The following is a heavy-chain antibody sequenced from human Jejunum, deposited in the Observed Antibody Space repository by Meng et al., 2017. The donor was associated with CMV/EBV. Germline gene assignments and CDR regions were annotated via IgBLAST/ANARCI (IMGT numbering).Heavy chain of an antibody. Sequence: NASGVDYRTYVISWVRQAPGQGLVWMGGILPVARRTNYAQHFQGRVTITTDESTTTGYMELSNLRSEDTAVYYCAISPWGLPADVWGQGTVVTVSS. CDR2: ILPVARRT. CDR3: AISPWGLPADV. V-gene: IGHV1-69*05. D-gene: IGHD7-27*01. J-gene: IGHJ3*01. CDR1: GVDYRTYV.